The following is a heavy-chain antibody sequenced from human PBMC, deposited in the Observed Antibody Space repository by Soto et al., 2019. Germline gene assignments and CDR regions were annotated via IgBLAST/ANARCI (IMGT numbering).Heavy chain of an antibody. J-gene: IGHJ3*02. CDR2: ISYDGSNK. Sequence: QVQLVESGGGVVQPGRSLRLSCAASGFTFSSYAMHWVRQAPGKGLEWVAVISYDGSNKYYADSVKGRFTISRDNSKNTLYLQMNSLRAEDTAVYYCARDRYCSGGSCYSDAFDIWCQGTMVTVSS. CDR1: GFTFSSYA. CDR3: ARDRYCSGGSCYSDAFDI. V-gene: IGHV3-30-3*01. D-gene: IGHD2-15*01.